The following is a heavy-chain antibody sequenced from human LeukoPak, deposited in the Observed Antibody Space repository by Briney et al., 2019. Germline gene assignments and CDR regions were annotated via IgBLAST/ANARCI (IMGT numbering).Heavy chain of an antibody. D-gene: IGHD3-22*01. CDR1: GYIFTGYY. J-gene: IGHJ5*02. CDR3: ARDLDKNDYDSSDWFDP. CDR2: INPNSGGT. V-gene: IGHV1-2*02. Sequence: ASVKVSRKASGYIFTGYYMHWVRQAPGQGLEWMGWINPNSGGTNYAQKFQGRVTMTRDTSISTAYMELSRLRSDDTAVYYCARDLDKNDYDSSDWFDPWGQGTLVTVSS.